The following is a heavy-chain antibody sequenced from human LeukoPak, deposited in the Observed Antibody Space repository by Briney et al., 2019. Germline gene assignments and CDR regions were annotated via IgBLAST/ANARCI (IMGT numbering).Heavy chain of an antibody. CDR1: RYISTSHY. V-gene: IGHV1-46*01. D-gene: IGHD1-14*01. CDR3: ARPTRPGVNREAFSCDY. CDR2: INPSGGST. Sequence: ASVKVSCKASRYISTSHYMHWVRQAPGQGLEWVGIINPSGGSTSYAQKFQGRVTMTRDTSTSTVYMELSSLRSEDTAVYYCARPTRPGVNREAFSCDYWGQGTLVTVSS. J-gene: IGHJ4*02.